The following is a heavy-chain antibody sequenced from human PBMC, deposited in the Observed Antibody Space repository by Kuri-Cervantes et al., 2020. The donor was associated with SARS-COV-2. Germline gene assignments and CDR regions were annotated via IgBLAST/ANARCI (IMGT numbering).Heavy chain of an antibody. V-gene: IGHV3-23*01. D-gene: IGHD3-22*01. Sequence: GESLKISCAASGFTFSSYEMNWVRQAPGKGLEWVSAISGSGGSTYYADSVKGRFTISRDNSKNTLYLQMNSLRAEDTAVYYCASGYSIDYWGQGTLVTVSS. CDR2: ISGSGGST. J-gene: IGHJ4*02. CDR1: GFTFSSYE. CDR3: ASGYSIDY.